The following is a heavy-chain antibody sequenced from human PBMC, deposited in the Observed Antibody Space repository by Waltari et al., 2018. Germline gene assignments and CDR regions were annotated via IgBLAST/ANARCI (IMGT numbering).Heavy chain of an antibody. J-gene: IGHJ4*02. CDR1: GGSMSNYY. CDR3: AREITVAPYYFDS. CDR2: IYTSGRT. D-gene: IGHD3-16*01. V-gene: IGHV4-4*07. Sequence: QVQLQESGPGLVKPSETLSLTCTVSGGSMSNYYWNWIRQAAGKGLEWIVRIYTSGRTYYNPSLKCRVTMSVDTSKSQFSLRLISVTAADTAVYYCAREITVAPYYFDSWGQGPLVTVSS.